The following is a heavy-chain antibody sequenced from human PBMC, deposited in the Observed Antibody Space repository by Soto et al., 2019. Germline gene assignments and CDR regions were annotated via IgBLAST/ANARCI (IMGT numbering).Heavy chain of an antibody. CDR2: ISWNSGSI. CDR3: AKVTRIQLWTRTDAFDI. D-gene: IGHD5-18*01. J-gene: IGHJ3*02. CDR1: GFTFDDYA. V-gene: IGHV3-9*01. Sequence: EVQLVESGGGLVQPGRSLRLSCAASGFTFDDYAMHWVRQAPGKGLEWVSGISWNSGSIGYADSVKGRFTISRDNAKNSLYLQRNSLRAEDTALYYCAKVTRIQLWTRTDAFDIWGQGTMVTVSS.